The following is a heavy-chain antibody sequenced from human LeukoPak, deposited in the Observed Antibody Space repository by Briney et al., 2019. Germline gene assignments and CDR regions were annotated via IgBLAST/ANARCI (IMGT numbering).Heavy chain of an antibody. Sequence: PSQTLSLTCTASGGSISSGGYYWSWIRQHPGKGLEWIGYIYYSGSTYYNPSLKSRVTISVDTSKNQFFLKLSSVTAADTAVYYCARVRCSGGSCYFAHFDYWGQGTLVTVSS. CDR3: ARVRCSGGSCYFAHFDY. J-gene: IGHJ4*02. CDR1: GGSISSGGYY. V-gene: IGHV4-31*03. CDR2: IYYSGST. D-gene: IGHD2-15*01.